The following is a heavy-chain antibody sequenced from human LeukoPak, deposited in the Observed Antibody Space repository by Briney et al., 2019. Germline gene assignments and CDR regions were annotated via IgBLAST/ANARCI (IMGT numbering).Heavy chain of an antibody. J-gene: IGHJ4*02. D-gene: IGHD5-18*01. CDR1: GFMFDTYI. Sequence: PGGSLRLSCAASGFMFDTYIMTWVRKAPGKGQEWISYINSINAVYYTDSVQGRFNISRDNAKNSLYLQMNSLRVVDTAMYYCARVSARGYDYWGRGTLVTVSS. V-gene: IGHV3-48*01. CDR2: INSINAV. CDR3: ARVSARGYDY.